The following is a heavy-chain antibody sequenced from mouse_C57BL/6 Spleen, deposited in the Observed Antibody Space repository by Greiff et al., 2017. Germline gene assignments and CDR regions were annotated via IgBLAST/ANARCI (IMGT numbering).Heavy chain of an antibody. CDR1: GFTFSDYG. J-gene: IGHJ2*01. Sequence: EVMLVESGGGLVKPGGSLKLSCAASGFTFSDYGMHWVRQAPEKGLEWVAYISSGSSTIYYADTVKGRFTISRDNAKNTLFLQMTSLRSEDTAMYYCARDYYGSSHEDYFDYWGQGTTLTVSS. CDR3: ARDYYGSSHEDYFDY. CDR2: ISSGSSTI. D-gene: IGHD1-1*01. V-gene: IGHV5-17*01.